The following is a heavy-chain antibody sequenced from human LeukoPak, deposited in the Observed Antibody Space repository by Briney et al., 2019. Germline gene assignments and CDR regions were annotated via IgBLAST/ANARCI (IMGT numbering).Heavy chain of an antibody. V-gene: IGHV4-39*01. CDR1: GVSISRSFYY. J-gene: IGHJ3*02. Sequence: SETLSLTRSISGVSISRSFYYWGWIRQPPGKRLEWIGNIYYSGSTYYNPSLKSRVSMSVDTSKNQFSLNLTSVTAADTAVYFCARRPNLPADDGDYWRFDIWGQGGRVTVSS. D-gene: IGHD4-17*01. CDR2: IYYSGST. CDR3: ARRPNLPADDGDYWRFDI.